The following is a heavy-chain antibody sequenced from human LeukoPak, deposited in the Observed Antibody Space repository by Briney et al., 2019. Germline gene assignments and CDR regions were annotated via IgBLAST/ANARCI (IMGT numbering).Heavy chain of an antibody. D-gene: IGHD5-24*01. CDR2: IKRDGSDK. V-gene: IGHV3-7*01. CDR1: GFTFSDHW. Sequence: PGGSLRLSCAASGFTFSDHWMSWVHQAPGKGLEWVANIKRDGSDKSYVDSVKGRFTSSRDNAKNSLFLQMNSLRAEDTAIYYCAREGGRDAYNDFDDGGQGTLVTVSS. J-gene: IGHJ4*02. CDR3: AREGGRDAYNDFDD.